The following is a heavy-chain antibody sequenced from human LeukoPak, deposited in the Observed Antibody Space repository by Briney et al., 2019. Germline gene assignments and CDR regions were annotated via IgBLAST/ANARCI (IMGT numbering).Heavy chain of an antibody. V-gene: IGHV4-39*01. CDR3: ARRGGYNYGPYYFDY. D-gene: IGHD5-18*01. J-gene: IGHJ4*02. CDR2: IYYSGST. CDR1: GGSISSSSYY. Sequence: SETLSLTCTVPGGSISSSSYYWGWIRQPPGKGLEWIGSIYYSGSTYYNPSLKSRVTISVDTSKNQFSLKLSSVTAADTAVYYCARRGGYNYGPYYFDYWGQGTLVTVSS.